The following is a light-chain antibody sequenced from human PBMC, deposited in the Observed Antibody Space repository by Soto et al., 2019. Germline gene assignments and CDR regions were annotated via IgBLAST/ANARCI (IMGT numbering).Light chain of an antibody. J-gene: IGKJ5*01. CDR3: QQTYATPIT. CDR1: HSISNY. CDR2: AAS. V-gene: IGKV1-39*01. Sequence: DIHLTQSPSSLSASVGDRVTITCRASHSISNYVNWYQFRPGKAPNLLIYAASSLQSGVPSRFSGSESGTDFTLTITSLHPEDSATYYCQQTYATPITFGQGTRLEI.